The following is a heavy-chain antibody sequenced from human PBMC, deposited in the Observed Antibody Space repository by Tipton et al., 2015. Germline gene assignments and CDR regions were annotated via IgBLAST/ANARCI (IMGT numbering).Heavy chain of an antibody. CDR1: GYSFTTYW. CDR3: ARQRDDYFDL. Sequence: QLVQSGAEVKKPGESLKISCKASGYSFTTYWIAWVRQMPGKGLEWMGIIYPDDSDTRYSPSFRGQVTISADKSISTAYLQWSSLRASDSAMFYCARQRDDYFDLWGQGTLVTVSA. D-gene: IGHD2-21*02. J-gene: IGHJ4*02. CDR2: IYPDDSDT. V-gene: IGHV5-51*01.